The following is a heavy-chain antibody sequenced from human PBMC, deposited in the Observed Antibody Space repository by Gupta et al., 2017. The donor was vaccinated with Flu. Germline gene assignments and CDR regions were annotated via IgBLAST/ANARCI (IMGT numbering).Heavy chain of an antibody. V-gene: IGHV3-11*05. Sequence: QVQLVESGGGLVKPGGSLRLSCAAAGFTFSDYYMSWIRQAPGKGLEWVSYISSSSSYTNYADSVKGRFTISRDNAKNSLYLQMNSLRAEDTAVYYCARFPRRGSSSGPYDYWGQGTLVTVSS. CDR3: ARFPRRGSSSGPYDY. CDR1: GFTFSDYY. CDR2: ISSSSSYT. J-gene: IGHJ4*02. D-gene: IGHD6-6*01.